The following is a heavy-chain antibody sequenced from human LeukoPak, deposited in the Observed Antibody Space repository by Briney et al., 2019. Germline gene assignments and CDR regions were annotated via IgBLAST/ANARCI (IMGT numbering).Heavy chain of an antibody. CDR3: AKGDNDILTGYYNSFDY. Sequence: GGSLRLSCAASGFTLSNFWMSWVRQAPGKGLEWVSSISGSGISTYYSDSVKGRFTISRDNSKNTLYLQLNTLRAEDTAIYYCAKGDNDILTGYYNSFDYWGQGTLVTVSS. V-gene: IGHV3-23*01. D-gene: IGHD3-9*01. J-gene: IGHJ4*02. CDR1: GFTLSNFW. CDR2: ISGSGIST.